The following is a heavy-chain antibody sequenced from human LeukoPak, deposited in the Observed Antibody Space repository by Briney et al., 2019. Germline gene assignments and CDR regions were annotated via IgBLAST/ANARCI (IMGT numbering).Heavy chain of an antibody. CDR1: GFTFSSYW. V-gene: IGHV3-7*01. CDR3: ARNAMVRGVIISSIYYYYMDV. J-gene: IGHJ6*03. D-gene: IGHD3-10*01. Sequence: AGGSLRLSCAASGFTFSSYWMSWVRQAPGKGLEWVANIKQDGSEKYYVDSVKGRFTISRDNAKNSLYLQMNSLRAEDTAVYYCARNAMVRGVIISSIYYYYMDVWGKGTTVTISS. CDR2: IKQDGSEK.